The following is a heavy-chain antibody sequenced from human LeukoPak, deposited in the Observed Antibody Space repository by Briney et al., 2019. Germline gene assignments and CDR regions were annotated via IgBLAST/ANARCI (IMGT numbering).Heavy chain of an antibody. Sequence: GGSLRLSCAASGGTFYDYAMRWVRQAPGKGLEWVSGISWNSGSIDYADSVKGGFTISRDNAKNSLYLQMNSLRPEDTALYYCAKDRVIYGSGSYRTTFDHWGQGTLVTVSS. CDR1: GGTFYDYA. J-gene: IGHJ4*02. CDR2: ISWNSGSI. V-gene: IGHV3-9*01. D-gene: IGHD3-10*01. CDR3: AKDRVIYGSGSYRTTFDH.